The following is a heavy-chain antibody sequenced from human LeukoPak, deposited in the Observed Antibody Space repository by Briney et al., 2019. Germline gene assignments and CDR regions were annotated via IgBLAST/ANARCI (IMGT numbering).Heavy chain of an antibody. V-gene: IGHV4-59*08. CDR2: IYYSGST. J-gene: IGHJ4*02. Sequence: SETLSLTCTVSGGSISSYYWSWIRQPPGKGLEWIGYIYYSGSTNYNPPLKSRVTISVDTSKNQFSLKLSSVTAADTAVYYCARHRASAAPYYFDSWGQGTLVTVSS. CDR3: ARHRASAAPYYFDS. D-gene: IGHD6-13*01. CDR1: GGSISSYY.